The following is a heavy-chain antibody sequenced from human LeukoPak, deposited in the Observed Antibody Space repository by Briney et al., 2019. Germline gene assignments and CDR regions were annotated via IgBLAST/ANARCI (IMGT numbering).Heavy chain of an antibody. D-gene: IGHD2-2*01. J-gene: IGHJ4*02. CDR3: ARDGHCSSTSCSLRLDY. Sequence: GSLRLSCAASGFTFSSYEMNWVRQAPGKGLEWVSYISSSGSTIYYADSVKGRFTISRDNAKNSLYLQMNSLRAEDTAVYYCARDGHCSSTSCSLRLDYWGQGTLVTVSS. CDR2: ISSSGSTI. V-gene: IGHV3-48*03. CDR1: GFTFSSYE.